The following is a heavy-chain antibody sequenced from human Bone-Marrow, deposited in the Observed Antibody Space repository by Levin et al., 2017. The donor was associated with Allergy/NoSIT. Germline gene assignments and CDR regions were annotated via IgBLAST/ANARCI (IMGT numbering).Heavy chain of an antibody. CDR2: IDPSDSYT. J-gene: IGHJ2*01. CDR1: GYSFGRHW. D-gene: IGHD4-17*01. V-gene: IGHV5-10-1*01. CDR3: ARHRIAGSVTTVSDWYLDL. Sequence: RGESLKISCQTFGYSFGRHWISWVRQLPGKGPEWMGRIDPSDSYTNYNPSFEGHISISADSSTNTVYLEWSSLKSSDTAIYYCARHRIAGSVTTVSDWYLDLWGRGTLVTVSA.